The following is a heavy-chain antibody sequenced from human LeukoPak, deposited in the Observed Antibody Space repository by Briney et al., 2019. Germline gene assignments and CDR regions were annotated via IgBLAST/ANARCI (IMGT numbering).Heavy chain of an antibody. V-gene: IGHV3-23*01. CDR3: AKDKAAWGSGEYFDY. CDR2: ISYSGRST. CDR1: GFTFTSHA. Sequence: GGSLRLSCAASGFTFTSHAMTWVRQAPGKGLEYISSISYSGRSTYYADSVRGRFTISRDNSKNTVYLQMNSLRAEDAALYYCAKDKAAWGSGEYFDYWGQGTLVTVS. D-gene: IGHD7-27*01. J-gene: IGHJ4*02.